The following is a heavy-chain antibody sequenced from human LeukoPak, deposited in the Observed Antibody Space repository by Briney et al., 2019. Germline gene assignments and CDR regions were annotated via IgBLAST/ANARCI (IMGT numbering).Heavy chain of an antibody. CDR2: ISGSGGST. Sequence: GGSLRLYCAASGFSFSSYAMSWVRQAPGKGLEWVSGISGSGGSTYYADFVKGRFTISRDNSKNTLYLQMNSLRAEDTAVYYCAKCARIDWLPIDYWGQGTLVTVSS. V-gene: IGHV3-23*01. D-gene: IGHD3-9*01. J-gene: IGHJ4*02. CDR1: GFSFSSYA. CDR3: AKCARIDWLPIDY.